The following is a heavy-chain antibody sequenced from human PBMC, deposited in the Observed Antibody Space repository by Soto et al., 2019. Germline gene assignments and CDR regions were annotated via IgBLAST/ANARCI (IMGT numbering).Heavy chain of an antibody. J-gene: IGHJ4*02. CDR1: GFTVSNNY. Sequence: EVQLVESGGGLIQPGGSLRLSCAVSGFTVSNNYMSWVRQAPGKGLEGVSVIYSGGYTAYGDSVKGRFTISRDNSKNTLFLQRKSVGADDPAVFYWAARGGGGGYWGQGTLVTVSS. CDR2: IYSGGYT. CDR3: AARGGGGGY. D-gene: IGHD3-10*01. V-gene: IGHV3-53*01.